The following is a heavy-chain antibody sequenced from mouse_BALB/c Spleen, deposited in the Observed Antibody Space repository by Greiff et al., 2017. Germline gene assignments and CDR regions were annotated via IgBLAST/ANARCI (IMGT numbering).Heavy chain of an antibody. J-gene: IGHJ2*01. Sequence: EVKLVESGPGLVKPSQSLSLTCTVTGYSITSDYAWNWIRQFPGNQLEWMGYISYSGSTSYNPSLKSRISITRDTSKNQFFLQLNSVTTEDTATYYCARWGFLFDYWGQGTTLTVSS. CDR3: ARWGFLFDY. CDR1: GYSITSDYA. V-gene: IGHV3-2*02. CDR2: ISYSGST.